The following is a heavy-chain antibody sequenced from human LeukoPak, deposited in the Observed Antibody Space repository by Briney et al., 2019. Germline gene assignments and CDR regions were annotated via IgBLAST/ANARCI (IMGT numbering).Heavy chain of an antibody. D-gene: IGHD3-22*01. J-gene: IGHJ5*02. CDR1: GGSISSSSYY. V-gene: IGHV4-39*01. CDR2: IYYSGST. CDR3: ARQAADYDSSGLKNWFDP. Sequence: SETLSLTCTVSGGSISSSSYYWGWIRQPPGKGLEWIGSIYYSGSTYYNPSLKSRVTISVDTSKNQFSLKLSSVTAADTAVYYCARQAADYDSSGLKNWFDPWGQGTLVTVSS.